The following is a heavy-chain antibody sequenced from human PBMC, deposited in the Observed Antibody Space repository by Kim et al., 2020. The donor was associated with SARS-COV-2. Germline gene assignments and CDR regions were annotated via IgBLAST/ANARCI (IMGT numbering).Heavy chain of an antibody. D-gene: IGHD5-18*01. CDR1: GFTFSSYA. Sequence: GGSLRLSCAASGFTFSSYAMHWVRQAPGKGLEWVAVISYDGSNKYYADSVKGRFIISRDNSKNTLYLQMNSLRAEDTAVYYCARDVRIQLWLYYYGMDVWGQGTTVTVSS. V-gene: IGHV3-30*04. J-gene: IGHJ6*02. CDR3: ARDVRIQLWLYYYGMDV. CDR2: ISYDGSNK.